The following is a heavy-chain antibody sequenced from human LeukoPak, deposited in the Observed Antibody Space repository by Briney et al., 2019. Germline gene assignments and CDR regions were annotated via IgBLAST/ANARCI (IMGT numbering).Heavy chain of an antibody. CDR3: ARGAGRSSGYYLDY. CDR2: ISATSTTI. D-gene: IGHD3-22*01. V-gene: IGHV3-48*03. Sequence: GSLRLSCAASGFTFSSYEMNWVRQAPGKGLEGVSYISATSTTIYYADSVKGRFTIPRDNAKDSLYLQMNSLRAEDTAVYYCARGAGRSSGYYLDYWGQGTLVTVSS. J-gene: IGHJ4*02. CDR1: GFTFSSYE.